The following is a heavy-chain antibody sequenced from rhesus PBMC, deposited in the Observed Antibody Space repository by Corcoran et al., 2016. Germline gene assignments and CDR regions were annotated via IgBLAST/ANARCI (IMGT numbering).Heavy chain of an antibody. CDR3: AREAVVGVDV. J-gene: IGHJ5-2*02. CDR1: GGSISSGYYY. V-gene: IGHV4S12*01. D-gene: IGHD3-16*01. CDR2: INSKSEST. Sequence: QVQLQESGPGVVKPSETLSLTCAVSGGSISSGYYYWSWIRQPPGKGLGWIGGINSKSESTHCNPTLNVRVTISKDTSKNQFSLKLSSVTAADPAVYYCAREAVVGVDVWGRGVLVTVSS.